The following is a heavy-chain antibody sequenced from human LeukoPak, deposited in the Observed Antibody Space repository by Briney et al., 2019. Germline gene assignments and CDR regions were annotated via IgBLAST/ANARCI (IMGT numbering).Heavy chain of an antibody. CDR2: IKQDGSEK. V-gene: IGHV3-7*01. CDR3: ASGTGWIFDY. Sequence: PGGSLRLSCAASGFTFSTHWMIWVRQAPGKGLEWVANIKQDGSEKQYVDSVKGRFTISRDNAKNLLYLQMNSLRAEDTAVYYCASGTGWIFDYWGQGTLVTVSS. D-gene: IGHD6-19*01. J-gene: IGHJ4*02. CDR1: GFTFSTHW.